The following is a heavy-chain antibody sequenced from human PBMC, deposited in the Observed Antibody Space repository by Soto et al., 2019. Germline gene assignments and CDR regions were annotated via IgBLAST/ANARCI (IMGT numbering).Heavy chain of an antibody. CDR1: GFTFSSYG. CDR3: GKDQGGYSYGFDY. D-gene: IGHD5-18*01. V-gene: IGHV3-30*18. CDR2: ISYDGSNK. J-gene: IGHJ4*02. Sequence: GGSLRLSCAASGFTFSSYGMHWVRQAPGKGLEWVAVISYDGSNKYYADSVKGRFTISRDNSKNTLYLQMNSLTTEDTAVYYCGKDQGGYSYGFDYWGQGTLVTVSS.